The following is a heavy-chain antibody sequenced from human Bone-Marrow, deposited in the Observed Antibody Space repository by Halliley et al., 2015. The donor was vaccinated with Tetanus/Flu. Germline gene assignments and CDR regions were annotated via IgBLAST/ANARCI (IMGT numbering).Heavy chain of an antibody. D-gene: IGHD2-8*02. Sequence: VQLVQSGAEVRKPGDSLKISCKGSGYTFTNYWIGWVRQRPGKGLEWMGIVYPGDATTRYSPSFEGQVTFSADKSISTAHLQWSSLKASDSAMYYCARSTDTDYWGQGTLVIVSS. CDR1: GYTFTNYW. CDR3: ARSTDTDY. J-gene: IGHJ4*02. V-gene: IGHV5-51*03. CDR2: VYPGDATT.